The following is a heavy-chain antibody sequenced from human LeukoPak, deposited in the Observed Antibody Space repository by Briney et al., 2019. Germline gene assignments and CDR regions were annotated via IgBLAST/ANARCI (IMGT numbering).Heavy chain of an antibody. CDR2: INTYNGNT. CDR1: GYTFTNYG. Sequence: ASVKVSCKASGYTFTNYGISWVRQAPGQGLEWMGWINTYNGNTNYAQKFQGRVTMTTDTSTSTAYMELRSLRSDGTAVYYCARNSPRDVAGRQFLPGVLSLLSQCDNCFDPWGQGTLVSVSS. CDR3: ARNSPRDVAGRQFLPGVLSLLSQCDNCFDP. D-gene: IGHD7-27*01. J-gene: IGHJ5*02. V-gene: IGHV1-18*04.